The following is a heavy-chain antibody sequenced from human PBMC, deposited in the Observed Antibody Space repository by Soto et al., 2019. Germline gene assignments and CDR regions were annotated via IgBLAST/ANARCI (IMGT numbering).Heavy chain of an antibody. D-gene: IGHD2-15*01. CDR1: GYTFTSYG. J-gene: IGHJ4*02. CDR2: ISAYNGNT. Sequence: ASVKVSCKASGYTFTSYGISWVRQAPGQGLEWMGWISAYNGNTNYAQKLQGRVTMTTDTSTSTAYMELRSLRSDDTAVYYCARDPGEEGYCSGGSCYVLDYWGQGTLVTVSS. V-gene: IGHV1-18*01. CDR3: ARDPGEEGYCSGGSCYVLDY.